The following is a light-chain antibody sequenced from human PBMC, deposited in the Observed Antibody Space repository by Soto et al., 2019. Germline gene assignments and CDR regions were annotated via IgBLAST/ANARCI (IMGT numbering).Light chain of an antibody. J-gene: IGKJ5*01. Sequence: EVVLTQSPATLSLSPGERATLSCRASQSASTFLAWYQQKPGQAPRLLIYDASIRATGIPARFSGSGSGTDFTLTISRLEPEDFAVYYCHKRSNWPPDTFGQGTRLEIK. CDR2: DAS. CDR3: HKRSNWPPDT. CDR1: QSASTF. V-gene: IGKV3-11*01.